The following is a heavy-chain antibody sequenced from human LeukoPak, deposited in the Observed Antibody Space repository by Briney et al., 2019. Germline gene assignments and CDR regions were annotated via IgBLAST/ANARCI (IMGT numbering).Heavy chain of an antibody. CDR2: IYTSGST. Sequence: SETLSLTCTVSGDSIDSYYWSWIRQPAGKELEWIGRIYTSGSTNYNPSLKSRVTMSVDTSKNQFSLKLSSVTAADTAVYYCARDHYDGSKGAHYYYYYGMDVWGQGTTVTVSS. D-gene: IGHD3-22*01. CDR3: ARDHYDGSKGAHYYYYYGMDV. CDR1: GDSIDSYY. J-gene: IGHJ6*02. V-gene: IGHV4-4*07.